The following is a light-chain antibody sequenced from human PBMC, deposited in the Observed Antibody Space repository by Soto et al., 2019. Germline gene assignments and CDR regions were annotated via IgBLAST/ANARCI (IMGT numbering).Light chain of an antibody. Sequence: QSALTQPASVSGSPGQSITISCTGSSSDIGACDYVSWYQQRPVKAPKLMIFDVTNRPSGVSDRFSGSKSGNTASLTISGLQTEDEADYYCSSYTSSSTPYVFGTGTKVTVL. V-gene: IGLV2-14*01. CDR2: DVT. CDR1: SSDIGACDY. J-gene: IGLJ1*01. CDR3: SSYTSSSTPYV.